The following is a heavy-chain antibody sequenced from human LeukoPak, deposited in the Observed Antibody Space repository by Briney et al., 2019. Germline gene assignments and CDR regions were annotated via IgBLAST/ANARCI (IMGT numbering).Heavy chain of an antibody. CDR3: ARDSTGWSKNY. Sequence: GGSLRLSCAASGFTFSTDAMTWVRQAPGKGLQWVSAISGSGGDTYYEDSVKGRFTISRDNSKNMMYLQMNSLRAEDTAVYYCARDSTGWSKNYWGQGTLVTVSS. V-gene: IGHV3-23*01. J-gene: IGHJ4*02. CDR2: ISGSGGDT. D-gene: IGHD6-19*01. CDR1: GFTFSTDA.